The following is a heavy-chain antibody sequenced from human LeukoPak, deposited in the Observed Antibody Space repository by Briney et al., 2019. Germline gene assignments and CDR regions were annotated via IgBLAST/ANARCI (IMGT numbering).Heavy chain of an antibody. J-gene: IGHJ5*02. CDR1: GFTFSSYS. Sequence: GGSLRLSCAASGFTFSSYSMNWVRQAPGKGLEWVSSISSSSSCIYYADSVKGRFTISRDNAKNSLYLQMNSLRAEDTAVYYCARVSSSWYSNYWFDPWGQGTLVTVSS. CDR2: ISSSSSCI. V-gene: IGHV3-21*01. CDR3: ARVSSSWYSNYWFDP. D-gene: IGHD6-13*01.